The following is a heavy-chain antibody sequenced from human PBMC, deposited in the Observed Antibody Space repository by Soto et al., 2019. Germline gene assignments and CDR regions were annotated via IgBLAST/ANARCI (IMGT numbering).Heavy chain of an antibody. CDR2: IIPIFGTA. Sequence: QVQLVQSGAEVKKPGSSVKVSCKASGGTFSSYAISWVRQAPGQGLEWMGGIIPIFGTANYAQKFQGRVTITADKSTSPAYMELSSLRSEDTAVYYCARDYDILTGYYSGGGWFDPWGQGTLVPVSS. V-gene: IGHV1-69*06. D-gene: IGHD3-9*01. CDR1: GGTFSSYA. CDR3: ARDYDILTGYYSGGGWFDP. J-gene: IGHJ5*02.